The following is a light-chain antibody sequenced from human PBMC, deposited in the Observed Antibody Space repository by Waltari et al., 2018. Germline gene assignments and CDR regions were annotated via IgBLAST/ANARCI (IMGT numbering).Light chain of an antibody. CDR3: QQFNTGYS. J-gene: IGKJ2*01. CDR2: DAS. V-gene: IGKV3-15*01. CDR1: RAIANN. Sequence: EIVMTQSPATLSVSPGEAATLSCRASRAIANNFAWYQQKPGQSLRLLIYDASTRATGSPARFSGSWSGTEFTLTITSLQSEDSAVYFCQQFNTGYSFGQGTKLEIK.